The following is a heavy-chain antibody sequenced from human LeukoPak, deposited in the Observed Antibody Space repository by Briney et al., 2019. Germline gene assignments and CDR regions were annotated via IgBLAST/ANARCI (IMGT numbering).Heavy chain of an antibody. D-gene: IGHD3-3*01. V-gene: IGHV3-21*01. Sequence: TGGSLRLSCAASGFTFSSYSMNWVRQAPGKGLEWVSSISSSSSYIYYADSVKGRFTISRDNAKNSLYLQMNSLRAEDTAVYYCARDRITIFGVAPRGDYMDVWGKGTTVTVSS. CDR1: GFTFSSYS. CDR3: ARDRITIFGVAPRGDYMDV. J-gene: IGHJ6*03. CDR2: ISSSSSYI.